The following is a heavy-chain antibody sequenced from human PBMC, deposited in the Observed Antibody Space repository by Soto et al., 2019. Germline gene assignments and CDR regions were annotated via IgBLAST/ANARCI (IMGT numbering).Heavy chain of an antibody. CDR3: ARARYGDYIPFDS. Sequence: SVTLSRTCAVSGDSTSSYYWSWIRQPPGKGLEWIGYIFYNGSTNYNPSLKSRVTISVDTSKNQFSLKLSSVTAADTAVYYCARARYGDYIPFDSWGQGTLVTVSS. J-gene: IGHJ4*02. V-gene: IGHV4-59*01. CDR2: IFYNGST. CDR1: GDSTSSYY. D-gene: IGHD4-17*01.